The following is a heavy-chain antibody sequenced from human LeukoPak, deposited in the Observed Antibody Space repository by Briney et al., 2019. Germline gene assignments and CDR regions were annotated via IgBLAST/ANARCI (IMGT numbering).Heavy chain of an antibody. Sequence: GGSLRLSCAASGFTFSSYEMNWVRRAPGKGLEWVSYISSSGSTIYYADSVKGRFTISRDNSKNTLYLQMNSLRAEDTAVYYCARGTGYYYYGMDVWGQGTTVTVSS. D-gene: IGHD2-8*02. CDR2: ISSSGSTI. V-gene: IGHV3-48*03. CDR3: ARGTGYYYYGMDV. J-gene: IGHJ6*02. CDR1: GFTFSSYE.